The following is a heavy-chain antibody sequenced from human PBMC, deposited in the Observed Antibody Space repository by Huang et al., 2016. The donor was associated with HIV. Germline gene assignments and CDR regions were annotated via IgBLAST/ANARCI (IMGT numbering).Heavy chain of an antibody. Sequence: EVQLVQSGAEVKKPGESLKISCRVSGYSFSSYWIGWVRQMPGRGLGWMGVIYPADSDIKYSPSFKDQVIISVDKSFDIAYLQWRGLRASDTATYYCARQHTGYHIFDLWGQGTTVTVSS. V-gene: IGHV5-51*01. D-gene: IGHD3-9*01. J-gene: IGHJ6*02. CDR2: IYPADSDI. CDR1: GYSFSSYW. CDR3: ARQHTGYHIFDL.